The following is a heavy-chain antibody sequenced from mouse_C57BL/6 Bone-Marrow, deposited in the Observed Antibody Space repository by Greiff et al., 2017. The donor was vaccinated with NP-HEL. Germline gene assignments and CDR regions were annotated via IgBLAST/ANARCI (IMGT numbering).Heavy chain of an antibody. V-gene: IGHV3-6*01. CDR2: ISYDGRN. CDR1: GYSITSGYY. CDR3: ARGGLEEWFAY. Sequence: VQLKESGPGLVKPSQSLSLTCSVTGYSITSGYYWNWIRQLPGNKLVWMGYISYDGRNNYNPFLKNRISITRDPSNNQFFLKWKSVANEDTATNYCARGGLEEWFAYWGQGTLVTVSA. D-gene: IGHD3-3*01. J-gene: IGHJ3*01.